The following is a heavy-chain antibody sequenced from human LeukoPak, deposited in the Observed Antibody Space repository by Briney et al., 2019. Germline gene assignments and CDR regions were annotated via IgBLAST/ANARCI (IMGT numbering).Heavy chain of an antibody. J-gene: IGHJ6*03. D-gene: IGHD2-15*01. Sequence: SETLSLTCTVSGGSISSYYWSWIRQPAGKGLEWIGRIYTSGSTNYNPSLKSRVTISVDTSKNQFSLKLSSVSAADTAVYYCARGVVVTATFYYSYYMDVWGEGTTVTVSS. CDR2: IYTSGST. CDR1: GGSISSYY. V-gene: IGHV4-4*07. CDR3: ARGVVVTATFYYSYYMDV.